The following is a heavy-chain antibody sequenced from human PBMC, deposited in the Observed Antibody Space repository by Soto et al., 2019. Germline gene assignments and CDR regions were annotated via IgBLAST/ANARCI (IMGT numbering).Heavy chain of an antibody. CDR1: GYSFSDFG. D-gene: IGHD5-18*01. Sequence: QVHLVQSGGELKKPGASVKVSCKASGYSFSDFGITWVRQAPGQGLEWMGWISGKNGNTNYAQKVQGRVTMTAVNSAGIGYMELTSLTSEDTAIYYCARVGSRDAYNYVLDQWGPGTMVTVSS. CDR2: ISGKNGNT. CDR3: ARVGSRDAYNYVLDQ. V-gene: IGHV1-18*04. J-gene: IGHJ1*01.